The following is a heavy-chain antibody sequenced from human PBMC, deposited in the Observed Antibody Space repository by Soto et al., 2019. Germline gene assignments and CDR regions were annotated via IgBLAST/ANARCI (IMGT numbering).Heavy chain of an antibody. CDR2: ISDDGSIK. CDR3: ARAIETAMDPCDY. V-gene: IGHV3-30-3*01. CDR1: GFSFTTYA. J-gene: IGHJ4*02. D-gene: IGHD5-18*01. Sequence: PGGSLRLSCAASGFSFTTYAMHWVRQAPGKGLEWVAVISDDGSIKYYADSVKGRFTISRDNSKNTFYLQMNSLRGDDTALYYCARAIETAMDPCDYWGQGALVTVSS.